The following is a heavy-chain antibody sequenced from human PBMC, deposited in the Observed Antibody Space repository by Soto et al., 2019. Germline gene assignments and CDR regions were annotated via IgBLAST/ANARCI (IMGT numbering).Heavy chain of an antibody. V-gene: IGHV3-30*18. CDR2: ISYDGSKK. CDR1: EFTFSSYG. J-gene: IGHJ4*02. Sequence: QVQLVESGGGVVQPGRSLTRSCAASEFTFSSYGIHWVRQAPGKGLAWVAVISYDGSKKQYADSVKGRFTISRDNSKNTLHLQMNSLRAEDTAVYYCAKDTYYHDTTGYYVFDYWGQGTLVTVSS. D-gene: IGHD3-22*01. CDR3: AKDTYYHDTTGYYVFDY.